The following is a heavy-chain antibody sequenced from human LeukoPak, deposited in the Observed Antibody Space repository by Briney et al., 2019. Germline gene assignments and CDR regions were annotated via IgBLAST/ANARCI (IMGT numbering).Heavy chain of an antibody. V-gene: IGHV3-30*18. CDR3: AKDPAAGDIVVVPAPYGMDV. CDR2: ISYDGSNK. J-gene: IGHJ6*02. D-gene: IGHD2-2*01. CDR1: GFTFSSYG. Sequence: GGSLRLSCAASGFTFSSYGMHWVRQAPGKGLGWVAVISYDGSNKYYADSVKGRFTISRDNSKNTLYLQMNSLRAEDTAVYYCAKDPAAGDIVVVPAPYGMDVWGQGTTVTVSS.